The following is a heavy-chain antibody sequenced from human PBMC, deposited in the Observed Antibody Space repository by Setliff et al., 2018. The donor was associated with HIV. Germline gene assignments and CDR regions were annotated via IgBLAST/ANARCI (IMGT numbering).Heavy chain of an antibody. CDR2: INHRGSI. V-gene: IGHV4-34*01. D-gene: IGHD3-10*01. Sequence: SETLSLTCAVSGGLFTGYYWSWIRQPPRKGLEWIGEINHRGSINHNPSLKSRVTISVDTSKNQFSLKLSSVTAADTAVYYCARGNTTVRGRNWFDPWGQGTLVTVPQ. CDR1: GGLFTGYY. CDR3: ARGNTTVRGRNWFDP. J-gene: IGHJ5*02.